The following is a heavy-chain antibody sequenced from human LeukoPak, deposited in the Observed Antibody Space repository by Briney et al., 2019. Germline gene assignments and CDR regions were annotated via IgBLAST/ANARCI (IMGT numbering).Heavy chain of an antibody. CDR2: IYDSGNT. D-gene: IGHD3-3*01. Sequence: SETLSLTCTVSGGSISPHYWSWIRQPPGKGLEWTGYIYDSGNTKYNPSLKSRVTISVDTSKNQFSLKLSSVTAADTAVYYCARGGGDFWSGYYTKYYMDVWGKGTTVTVSS. CDR1: GGSISPHY. CDR3: ARGGGDFWSGYYTKYYMDV. V-gene: IGHV4-59*11. J-gene: IGHJ6*03.